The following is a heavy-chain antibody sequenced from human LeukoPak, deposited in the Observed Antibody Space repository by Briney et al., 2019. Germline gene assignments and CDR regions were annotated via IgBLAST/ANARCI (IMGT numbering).Heavy chain of an antibody. J-gene: IGHJ4*02. CDR3: ARGYSSSYY. CDR2: IYHSGST. V-gene: IGHV4-38-2*02. Sequence: SETLSLTCTVSGYSISSGYYWGWIRQPPGKGLEWIGSIYHSGSTYYNPSLKSRVTISVDTSKHQVSLKLSSVTAADTAVYYCARGYSSSYYWGQGTLVTVSS. D-gene: IGHD6-6*01. CDR1: GYSISSGYY.